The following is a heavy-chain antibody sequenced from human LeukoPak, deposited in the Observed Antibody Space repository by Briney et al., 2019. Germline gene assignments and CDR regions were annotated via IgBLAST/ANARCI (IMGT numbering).Heavy chain of an antibody. V-gene: IGHV1-18*01. Sequence: ASVKVSCKASGYTFTSYGICWVRQAPGQGLEWMGWISAYNGNTNYAQKLQGRVTMTTDTSTSTAYMELRSLRSDDTAVYYCARCADDYDFWSALKYYYMDVWGKGTTVTVSS. CDR3: ARCADDYDFWSALKYYYMDV. CDR2: ISAYNGNT. D-gene: IGHD3-3*01. CDR1: GYTFTSYG. J-gene: IGHJ6*03.